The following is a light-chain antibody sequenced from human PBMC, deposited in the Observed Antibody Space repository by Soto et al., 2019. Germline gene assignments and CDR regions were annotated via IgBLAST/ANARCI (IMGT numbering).Light chain of an antibody. J-gene: IGKJ1*01. Sequence: AIQVTQSPSSLFASWGGKRPKTCRASQAIRTDLGWYQQKPGKAPKLLIFAASNLYSGVPSRFTGSGSGTDFTLTINNLQAEDFATYYCLQEYSYPRTFGQGTKVDIK. CDR2: AAS. V-gene: IGKV1-6*01. CDR1: QAIRTD. CDR3: LQEYSYPRT.